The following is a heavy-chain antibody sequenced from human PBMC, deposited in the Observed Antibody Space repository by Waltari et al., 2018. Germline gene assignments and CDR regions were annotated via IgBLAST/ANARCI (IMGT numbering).Heavy chain of an antibody. Sequence: QVQLQQWGAGLLKPSETLSLTCAVYGGSFSGYYWSWIRQPPGQGLAWIGEINHSGSTNYNPSLKSRVTISVDTSKNQFSLKLSSVTAADTAVYYCARGGKDIVVVPAARATAIDYWGQGTLVTVSS. D-gene: IGHD2-2*01. CDR1: GGSFSGYY. CDR3: ARGGKDIVVVPAARATAIDY. CDR2: INHSGST. V-gene: IGHV4-34*01. J-gene: IGHJ4*02.